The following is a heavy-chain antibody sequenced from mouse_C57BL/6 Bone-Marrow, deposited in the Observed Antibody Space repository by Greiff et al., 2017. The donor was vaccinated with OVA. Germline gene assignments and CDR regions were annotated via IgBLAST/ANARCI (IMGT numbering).Heavy chain of an antibody. CDR2: IYPRSGNT. CDR1: GYTFTSYG. D-gene: IGHD1-1*01. CDR3: ARKDYGSFYIDY. V-gene: IGHV1-81*01. Sequence: VQLQQSGAELARPGASVKLSCKASGYTFTSYGISWVKQRTGQGLEWIGEIYPRSGNTYYNEKFKGKATLTADKSSSTAYMELRSLTSEDSAVYFCARKDYGSFYIDYWGQGTTLTVSS. J-gene: IGHJ2*01.